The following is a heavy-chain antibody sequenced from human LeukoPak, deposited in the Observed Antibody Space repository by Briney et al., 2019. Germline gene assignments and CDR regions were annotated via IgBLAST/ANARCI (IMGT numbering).Heavy chain of an antibody. Sequence: SETLSLTCTVSGGSISSSSYFWGWIRQPPGKGLEWIGSISYSGSTYYNPSLKSRVTISVGTSKNHLSLNLTSVTAADTAVYYCSRESGAFSPFGYWGQGTLVTVSS. D-gene: IGHD1-26*01. CDR1: GGSISSSSYF. CDR2: ISYSGST. J-gene: IGHJ4*02. V-gene: IGHV4-39*02. CDR3: SRESGAFSPFGY.